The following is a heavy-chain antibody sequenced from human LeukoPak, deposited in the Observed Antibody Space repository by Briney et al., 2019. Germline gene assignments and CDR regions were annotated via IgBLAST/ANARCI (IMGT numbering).Heavy chain of an antibody. D-gene: IGHD3-10*01. CDR2: INPSGGST. Sequence: GASVKVSCKAAGYSFTTFHINWVRQAPGQGLEWMGLINPSGGSTNYAQKFQGRVTMTRDTSTSTVYMELSSLRSEDTAVYYCARGPRITLIRGGQWYYYMDVWGKGTTVTISS. J-gene: IGHJ6*03. V-gene: IGHV1-46*01. CDR3: ARGPRITLIRGGQWYYYMDV. CDR1: GYSFTTFH.